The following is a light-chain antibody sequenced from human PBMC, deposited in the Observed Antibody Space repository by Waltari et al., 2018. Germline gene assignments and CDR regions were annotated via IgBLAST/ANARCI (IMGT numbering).Light chain of an antibody. CDR1: QRVTNDY. CDR2: DAS. J-gene: IGKJ1*01. Sequence: EVVLTQSSGTPSSSPVESATPSCMASQRVTNDYLARYQQKPGQAPSLRIYDASIRATGMPDRFSGSGSGTDFTLTVTRLRPEDVAVYRCQQYGSLPWTFGQGTKV. CDR3: QQYGSLPWT. V-gene: IGKV3-20*01.